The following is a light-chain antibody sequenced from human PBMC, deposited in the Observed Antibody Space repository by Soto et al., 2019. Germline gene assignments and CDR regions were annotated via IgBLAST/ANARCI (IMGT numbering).Light chain of an antibody. CDR2: DVS. V-gene: IGLV2-14*01. CDR3: GSYTTSSNYV. CDR1: SSDVGAYNY. J-gene: IGLJ1*01. Sequence: QSALTQPASVSGSRGQSITISCTGTSSDVGAYNYVSWYQQHPGKAPKLMIYDVSHRPSGVSHRFSGSKSGNTASLTISGLQAEDEADYYCGSYTTSSNYVFGTGTKVTVL.